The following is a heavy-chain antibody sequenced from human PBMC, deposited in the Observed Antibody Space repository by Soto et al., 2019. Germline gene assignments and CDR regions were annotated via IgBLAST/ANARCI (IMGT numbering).Heavy chain of an antibody. D-gene: IGHD2-15*01. Sequence: SETLSLTCAVYGGSFSGYYWSWIRQPPGKGLEWIGEINHSGSTNYNPSLKSRVTISVDTSKNQFSLKLSSVTAADTALYYCASRRDMAPFWGQGTLVIVSS. J-gene: IGHJ1*01. CDR3: ASRRDMAPF. V-gene: IGHV4-34*01. CDR1: GGSFSGYY. CDR2: INHSGST.